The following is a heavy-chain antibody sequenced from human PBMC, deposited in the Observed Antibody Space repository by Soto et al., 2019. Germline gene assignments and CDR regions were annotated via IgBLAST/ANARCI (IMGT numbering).Heavy chain of an antibody. Sequence: HPVGSLRLSCASSGFSFSSLAMSWVRQAPGKGLEWVSSISGRGVDTLYADSVKGRFTISRDNSRNTLYLQVNSLRAEDTAVYYCAKDKTDVTLFEYWGQGTLVTVSS. V-gene: IGHV3-23*01. J-gene: IGHJ4*02. CDR1: GFSFSSLA. CDR3: AKDKTDVTLFEY. D-gene: IGHD2-21*02. CDR2: ISGRGVDT.